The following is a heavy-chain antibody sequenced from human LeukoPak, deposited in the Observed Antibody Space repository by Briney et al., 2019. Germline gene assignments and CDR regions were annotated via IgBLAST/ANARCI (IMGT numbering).Heavy chain of an antibody. Sequence: GGSLRLSCAASGFTFSSYAMSWVRQAPGKGVEWVSAISGSGVRTYYADSVKGRFTISRDNSKNTLYLQMNSLRAEDTAVYYCAKAAPDYYASGSYYTGDYWGQGTLVTVSS. CDR2: ISGSGVRT. V-gene: IGHV3-23*01. D-gene: IGHD3-10*01. J-gene: IGHJ4*02. CDR1: GFTFSSYA. CDR3: AKAAPDYYASGSYYTGDY.